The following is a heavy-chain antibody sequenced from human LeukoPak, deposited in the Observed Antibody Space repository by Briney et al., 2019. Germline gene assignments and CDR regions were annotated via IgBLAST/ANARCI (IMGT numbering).Heavy chain of an antibody. J-gene: IGHJ4*02. Sequence: GGSLRLSCVASGFTLKSNWMHWVRQAPGKGLVWVSRINSDESRTTYADSVKGRFTISRDNAKNTLYLQMNSLRAEDTAVYYCARLREIPVFGVVTKSTSYFDYWGQGTLVTVSS. CDR2: INSDESRT. V-gene: IGHV3-74*01. D-gene: IGHD3-3*01. CDR3: ARLREIPVFGVVTKSTSYFDY. CDR1: GFTLKSNW.